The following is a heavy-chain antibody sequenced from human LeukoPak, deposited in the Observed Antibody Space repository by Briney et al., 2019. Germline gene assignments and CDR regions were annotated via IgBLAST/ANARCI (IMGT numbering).Heavy chain of an antibody. V-gene: IGHV3-48*04. CDR3: ARDQSDTYCGGDCHMGHGAFDI. J-gene: IGHJ3*02. Sequence: PGGSLRLSCAASGFIFSSYSMNWVRQAPGKGLEWVSYISSSGSTIYYADSVKGRFTISRDNAKNSLYLQMNSLRAEDTAVYYCARDQSDTYCGGDCHMGHGAFDIWGQGTMVTVSS. D-gene: IGHD2-21*02. CDR1: GFIFSSYS. CDR2: ISSSGSTI.